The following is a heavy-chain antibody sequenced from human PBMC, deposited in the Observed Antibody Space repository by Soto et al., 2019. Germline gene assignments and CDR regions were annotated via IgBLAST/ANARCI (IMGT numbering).Heavy chain of an antibody. CDR2: VIPVFNTS. V-gene: IGHV1-69*01. Sequence: QVQLEQSGPEVKRPGTSVKVSCKASGGAFGRYSVSWVRQAPVQGLEWIGGVIPVFNTSNYSLKFQGRVAIFADLSTSSVFMELRSLRSEDTALYYCARGDEMTAVTIFECWGQGTLVTVSS. J-gene: IGHJ4*02. CDR3: ARGDEMTAVTIFEC. D-gene: IGHD4-17*01. CDR1: GGAFGRYS.